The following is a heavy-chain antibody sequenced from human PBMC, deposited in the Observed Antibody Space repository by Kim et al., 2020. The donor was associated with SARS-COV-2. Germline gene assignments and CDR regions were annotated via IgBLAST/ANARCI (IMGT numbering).Heavy chain of an antibody. J-gene: IGHJ6*02. CDR1: GGSFSGYY. CDR2: INHSGST. D-gene: IGHD3-22*01. CDR3: ARGPRAQYYYDSSGYSFYDSYYYYGMDV. Sequence: SETLSLTCAVYGGSFSGYYWSWIRQPPGKGLEWIGEINHSGSTNYNPSLKSQVTISVDTSKNQFSLKLSSVTAADTAVYYCARGPRAQYYYDSSGYSFYDSYYYYGMDVWGQGTTVTVSS. V-gene: IGHV4-34*01.